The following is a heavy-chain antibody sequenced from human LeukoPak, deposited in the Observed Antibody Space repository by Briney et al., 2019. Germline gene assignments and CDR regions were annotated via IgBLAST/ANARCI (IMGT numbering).Heavy chain of an antibody. J-gene: IGHJ3*02. Sequence: SETLSLTCAVYGGSFSGYYWSWIRQPPGKGLEWIGEINHSGSTYYNPSLKSRVTISVDTSKNQFSLKLSSVTAADTAVYYCARNTVPGDSFDIWGQGTMVTVSS. V-gene: IGHV4-34*01. CDR3: ARNTVPGDSFDI. CDR1: GGSFSGYY. CDR2: INHSGST.